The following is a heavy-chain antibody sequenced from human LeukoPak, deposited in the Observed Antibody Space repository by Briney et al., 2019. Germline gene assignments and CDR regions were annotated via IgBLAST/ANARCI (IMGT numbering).Heavy chain of an antibody. J-gene: IGHJ4*02. CDR1: GYTFTSYG. Sequence: GASVKVSCEASGYTFTSYGISWVRQAPGQGLEWMGWISAYNGNTNYAQKLQGRVTMTTDTSTSTAYMELRSLRSDDTAVYYCARSSLGYDSRGYSGYGGQGTLVTVP. D-gene: IGHD3-22*01. CDR3: ARSSLGYDSRGYSGY. V-gene: IGHV1-18*01. CDR2: ISAYNGNT.